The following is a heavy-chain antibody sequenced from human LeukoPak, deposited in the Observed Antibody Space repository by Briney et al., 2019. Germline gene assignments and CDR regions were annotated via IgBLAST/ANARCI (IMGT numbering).Heavy chain of an antibody. CDR2: ISGSGTTI. CDR1: GFTFSNYE. D-gene: IGHD3-10*01. J-gene: IGHJ4*02. V-gene: IGHV3-48*03. Sequence: GGSLRLSCAASGFTFSNYEMNWVRQAPGKGLEWISYISGSGTTIYYADSVKGRFTISRDNAKNSLYLQMNSLRAEDTAVYYCARDDRGDTIDYWGQGTLVTVSS. CDR3: ARDDRGDTIDY.